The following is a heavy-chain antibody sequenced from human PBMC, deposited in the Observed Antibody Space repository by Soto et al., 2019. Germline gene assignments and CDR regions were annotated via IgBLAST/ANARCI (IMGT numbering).Heavy chain of an antibody. J-gene: IGHJ5*02. Sequence: QATGQGLEWMGWISAYNGNTNYAQKLQGRVTMTTDTSTSTAYMELRSLRSDDTAVYYCARAPSASWFDPWGQGTLVTVSS. CDR3: ARAPSASWFDP. CDR2: ISAYNGNT. V-gene: IGHV1-18*01.